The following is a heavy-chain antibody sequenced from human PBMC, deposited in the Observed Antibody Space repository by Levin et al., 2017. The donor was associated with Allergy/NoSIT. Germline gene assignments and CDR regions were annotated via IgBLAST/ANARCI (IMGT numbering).Heavy chain of an antibody. CDR3: ARDLGDGYNKWFDY. D-gene: IGHD5-24*01. CDR2: SSAYNGNT. CDR1: GYTFISFG. Sequence: ASVKVSCKASGYTFISFGISWVRQAPGQGLEWLGWSSAYNGNTNSAQQFQGRVTMTTDTSTSTAFMELKSLRSDDTAVYYCARDLGDGYNKWFDYWGQGTLVTVSS. V-gene: IGHV1-18*01. J-gene: IGHJ4*02.